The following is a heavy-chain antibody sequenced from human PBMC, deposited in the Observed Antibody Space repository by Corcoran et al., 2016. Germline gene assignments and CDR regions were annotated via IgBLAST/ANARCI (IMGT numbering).Heavy chain of an antibody. V-gene: IGHV1-18*01. CDR2: ISAYNGNT. J-gene: IGHJ4*02. CDR3: ASTTPIAVAGTGY. CDR1: GSTFTSYG. Sequence: QFQLVKPGAEVKKPGASVTVSCKASGSTFTSYGISWVRPAPGQGLEWMGWISAYNGNTNYAQKLQGIVTMTTDPSTSTADMELRSLRSDDTAVDYCASTTPIAVAGTGYWGQGTRGTVSS. D-gene: IGHD6-19*01.